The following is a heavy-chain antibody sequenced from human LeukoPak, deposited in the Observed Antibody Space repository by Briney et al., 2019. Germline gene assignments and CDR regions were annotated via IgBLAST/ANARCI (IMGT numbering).Heavy chain of an antibody. CDR1: DGSSSSTSSY. Sequence: ASETLSLTCIVSDGSSSSTSSYWGWIRQPPGRGLEWIGSVYRSGTTFYNPSLKSRVIISVDTSKNQFSPKLSSVTAADTAVYYCARDRGVAYCSGGNCLTPPYDYWGQGTLVTVSS. CDR2: VYRSGTT. J-gene: IGHJ4*02. V-gene: IGHV4-39*07. CDR3: ARDRGVAYCSGGNCLTPPYDY. D-gene: IGHD2-15*01.